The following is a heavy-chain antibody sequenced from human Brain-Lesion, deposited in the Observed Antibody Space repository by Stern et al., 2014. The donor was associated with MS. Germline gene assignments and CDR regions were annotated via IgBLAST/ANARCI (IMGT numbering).Heavy chain of an antibody. J-gene: IGHJ6*02. Sequence: VQLVESGAEVKKPGASVKVSCKTSGYIFTGYYIHWVRQAPGHGLEWMAWINPNPGGTKYSPKVQGRVTMSRDTSISTAYVELSSLTPDDTAVYYCARDQRGITIFGVVTDYYYLGMDVWGQGTTVTVSS. V-gene: IGHV1-2*02. CDR2: INPNPGGT. CDR3: ARDQRGITIFGVVTDYYYLGMDV. D-gene: IGHD3-3*01. CDR1: GYIFTGYY.